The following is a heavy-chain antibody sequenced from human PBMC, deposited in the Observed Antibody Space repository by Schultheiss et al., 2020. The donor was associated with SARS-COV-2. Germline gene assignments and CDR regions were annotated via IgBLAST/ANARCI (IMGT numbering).Heavy chain of an antibody. CDR3: ARDITSHYCDF. J-gene: IGHJ4*02. CDR2: IWYDGSSK. V-gene: IGHV3-33*01. CDR1: GFTFRNHG. Sequence: GGSLRLSCAASGFTFRNHGMHWVRQAPGKGLEWVAVIWYDGSSKYYADSVKGRFTFSRDNSKNMLYLQMDSLRADDTAVYYCARDITSHYCDFWGQGTLVTVSS.